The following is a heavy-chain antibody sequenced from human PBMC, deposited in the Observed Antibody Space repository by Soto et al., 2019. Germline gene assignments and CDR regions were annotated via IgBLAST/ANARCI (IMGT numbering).Heavy chain of an antibody. CDR2: ISSDGNNK. CDR1: EFSFNHYA. Sequence: ESGGGVVQPGRSLRVSCTASEFSFNHYAVHWVRQAPGEGLEWVALISSDGNNKYYPDSVKGRFTISRDHSNNTVYLQMHSLRLDDTAVYYCATWTLPLSWSWLQSAAGKFDYWGQGTLVTVSS. V-gene: IGHV3-30-3*01. CDR3: ATWTLPLSWSWLQSAAGKFDY. J-gene: IGHJ4*02. D-gene: IGHD3-10*01.